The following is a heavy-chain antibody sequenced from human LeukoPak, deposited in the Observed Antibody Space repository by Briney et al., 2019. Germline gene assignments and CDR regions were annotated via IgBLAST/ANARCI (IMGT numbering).Heavy chain of an antibody. J-gene: IGHJ4*02. Sequence: PGGSLRLSCAASGFTFSNYWMHWVRQAPGKGLEWVSAISGSGGSTHYADSVKGRFTISRDNAKNSLYLQMNSLRAEDTAVYYCARGSVRVAAKGGPDYWGQGTLVTVSS. V-gene: IGHV3-21*04. CDR3: ARGSVRVAAKGGPDY. CDR1: GFTFSNYW. CDR2: ISGSGGST. D-gene: IGHD2-15*01.